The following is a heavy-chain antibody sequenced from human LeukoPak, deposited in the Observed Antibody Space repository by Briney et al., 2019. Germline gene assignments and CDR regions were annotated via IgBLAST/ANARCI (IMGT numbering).Heavy chain of an antibody. CDR2: MNPNSGNT. CDR1: GYTFTSYD. V-gene: IGHV1-8*01. Sequence: GASVKVSCKASGYTFTSYDINWVRQATGQGLEWMGWMNPNSGNTGYAQKFQGRVTMTRNTSISTAYMELSSLRSEDTAVYYCARGRYYYDSSGSQRGAFDIWGQGTMVTVSS. D-gene: IGHD3-22*01. CDR3: ARGRYYYDSSGSQRGAFDI. J-gene: IGHJ3*02.